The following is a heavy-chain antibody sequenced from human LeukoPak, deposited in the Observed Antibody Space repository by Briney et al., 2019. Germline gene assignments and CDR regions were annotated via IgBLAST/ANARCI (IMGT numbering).Heavy chain of an antibody. CDR2: ISSSSRYK. CDR3: ARDAPYRYYYDSGGYYPFDY. D-gene: IGHD3-22*01. Sequence: PGGSLRLSCAASGFTFSSYSMNWVRQAPGKRLEWVSSISSSSRYKYHADSVKGRFTISRDNAKNSLYLQMNSLRAEDTAVYYCARDAPYRYYYDSGGYYPFDYWGQGTLVTVSS. CDR1: GFTFSSYS. V-gene: IGHV3-21*01. J-gene: IGHJ4*02.